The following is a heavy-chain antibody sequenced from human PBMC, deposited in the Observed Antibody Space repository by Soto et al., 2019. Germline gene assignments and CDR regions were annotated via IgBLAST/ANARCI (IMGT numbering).Heavy chain of an antibody. Sequence: GGSLRLSCSVSGFTFSSYGMHWVRQSPGKGLEWVAVISYAGSSKYYADSVKGRFTISRDNSKNTLYLQMNSLRAEDTAVYYCAKQLVESYFDWQHPFDYWGEGTLVTVSS. CDR3: AKQLVESYFDWQHPFDY. CDR1: GFTFSSYG. CDR2: ISYAGSSK. V-gene: IGHV3-30*18. D-gene: IGHD3-9*01. J-gene: IGHJ4*02.